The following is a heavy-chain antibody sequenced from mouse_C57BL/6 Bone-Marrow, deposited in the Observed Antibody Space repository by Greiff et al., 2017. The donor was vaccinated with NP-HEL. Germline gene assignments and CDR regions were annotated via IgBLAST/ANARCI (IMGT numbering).Heavy chain of an antibody. J-gene: IGHJ3*01. CDR2: IDPSDSYT. CDR3: APAYYSNYGRFAY. D-gene: IGHD2-5*01. CDR1: GYTFTSYW. Sequence: VQLQQPGAELVRPGTSVKLSCKASGYTFTSYWMHWVKQRPGQGLEWIGVIDPSDSYTNYNQKFKGKATLTVDTSSSTAYMQLSSLTSEDSAVYYCAPAYYSNYGRFAYWGQGTLVTVSA. V-gene: IGHV1-59*01.